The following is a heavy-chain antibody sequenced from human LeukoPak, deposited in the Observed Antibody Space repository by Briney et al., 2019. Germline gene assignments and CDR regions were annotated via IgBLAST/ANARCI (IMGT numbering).Heavy chain of an antibody. CDR1: GFTFSSYS. CDR2: ISSSSSTI. V-gene: IGHV3-48*01. CDR3: ASGPAAVIPI. J-gene: IGHJ4*02. Sequence: PGGSLRLSCAASGFTFSSYSMNWVRQAPGKGLEWVSYISSSSSTIYYADSVKGRFTISRDNAKNSLYLQMNSLRAEDTAVYYCASGPAAVIPIWGQGTLVTVSS. D-gene: IGHD2-21*01.